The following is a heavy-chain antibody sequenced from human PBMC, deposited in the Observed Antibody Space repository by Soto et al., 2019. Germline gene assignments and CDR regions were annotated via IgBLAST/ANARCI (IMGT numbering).Heavy chain of an antibody. CDR3: ASHPVSGSLHFDS. V-gene: IGHV1-18*04. CDR2: ISAYNGDT. J-gene: IGHJ4*02. D-gene: IGHD1-26*01. Sequence: ASVKVSCKASGYTFNTYGVSWVRQAPGQGLEWMGRISAYNGDTNYAQKLQGRVTMATDTSTRTAYMELRSLRSDDTAVYYCASHPVSGSLHFDSPAQGTQVTVSS. CDR1: GYTFNTYG.